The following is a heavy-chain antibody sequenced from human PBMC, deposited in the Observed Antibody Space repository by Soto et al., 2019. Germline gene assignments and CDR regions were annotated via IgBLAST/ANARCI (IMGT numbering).Heavy chain of an antibody. CDR3: ASRLRDSRFDY. CDR1: GYTFTSYG. V-gene: IGHV1-18*01. CDR2: ISAYNGNT. Sequence: ASVKVSCKASGYTFTSYGISWVRKAPGQGLEWMGWISAYNGNTNYAQKLQGRVTTTTDTSTSTAYMELRSLRSDDTAVYYCASRLRDSRFDYWGQGTLVTVSS. J-gene: IGHJ4*02. D-gene: IGHD6-13*01.